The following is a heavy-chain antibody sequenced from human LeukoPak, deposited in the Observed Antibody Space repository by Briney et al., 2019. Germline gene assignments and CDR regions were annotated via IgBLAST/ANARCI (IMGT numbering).Heavy chain of an antibody. CDR3: ARDILSRIVVVVAATHYGMDV. V-gene: IGHV3-33*01. CDR2: ISFDGSQK. Sequence: PGGSLRLSCAASGFTFSNYGMHWVRQAPGKGLEWVALISFDGSQKYYADSVKGRFTISRDNSKSTVYLQMNSLRAEDTAVYYCARDILSRIVVVVAATHYGMDVWGQGTTVTVSS. J-gene: IGHJ6*02. CDR1: GFTFSNYG. D-gene: IGHD2-15*01.